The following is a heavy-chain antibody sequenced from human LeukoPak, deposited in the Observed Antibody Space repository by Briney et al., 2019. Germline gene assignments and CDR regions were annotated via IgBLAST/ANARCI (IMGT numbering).Heavy chain of an antibody. Sequence: GASVKVSCKVSGYTLTELSMRWVRQAPGKGLEWMGGFDPEDGETIYARKFQGRVTMTEDTSTDTAYMELSSLRSEDTTVYYCATGNPRHYYDSSGYSPFDYWGQGTLVTVSS. D-gene: IGHD3-22*01. CDR3: ATGNPRHYYDSSGYSPFDY. CDR2: FDPEDGET. CDR1: GYTLTELS. J-gene: IGHJ4*02. V-gene: IGHV1-24*01.